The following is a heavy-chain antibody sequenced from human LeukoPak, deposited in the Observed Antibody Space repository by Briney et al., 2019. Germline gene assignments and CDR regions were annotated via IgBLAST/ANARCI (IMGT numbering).Heavy chain of an antibody. CDR2: ISYDGSNK. Sequence: GGSLRLSCAASGFTFSSYAMHWVRQAPGKGLEWVAVISYDGSNKYYADSVKGRFTISRDNSKNTLYLQMNSLRAEDTAVYYCARDKRWLHLGFHWFDPWGQGTLVTASS. V-gene: IGHV3-30-3*01. D-gene: IGHD5-24*01. J-gene: IGHJ5*02. CDR3: ARDKRWLHLGFHWFDP. CDR1: GFTFSSYA.